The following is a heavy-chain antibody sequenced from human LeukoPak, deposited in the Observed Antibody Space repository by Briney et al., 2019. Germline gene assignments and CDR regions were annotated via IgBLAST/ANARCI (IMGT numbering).Heavy chain of an antibody. CDR2: ISASGNT. CDR3: ARLIPGRTGLRKNYFDY. CDR1: GDSISSSY. J-gene: IGHJ4*02. Sequence: SETLSLTCTVSGDSISSSYWNWIRQTPGKGLERIGYISASGNTNYNPSLKSRLIISVDMPKNQFSLKLSSVTAADTAVYYCARLIPGRTGLRKNYFDYWGQGTLVTVSS. D-gene: IGHD1-20*01. V-gene: IGHV4-4*09.